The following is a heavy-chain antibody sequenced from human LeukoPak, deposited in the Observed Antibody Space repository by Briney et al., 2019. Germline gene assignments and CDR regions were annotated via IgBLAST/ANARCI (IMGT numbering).Heavy chain of an antibody. Sequence: GGSLRLSXAASGFTFSSYSMNWVRQAPGKGLEWVSSISSSSSYIYYADSVKGRSTISRDNAKNSLYLQMNSLRAEDTAVYYCARSSIRSGSYRFLYFDYWGQGTLVTVSS. CDR2: ISSSSSYI. D-gene: IGHD1-26*01. V-gene: IGHV3-21*01. CDR1: GFTFSSYS. J-gene: IGHJ4*02. CDR3: ARSSIRSGSYRFLYFDY.